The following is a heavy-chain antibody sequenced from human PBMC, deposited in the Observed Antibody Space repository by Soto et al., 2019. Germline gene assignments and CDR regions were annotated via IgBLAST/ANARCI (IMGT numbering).Heavy chain of an antibody. V-gene: IGHV4-59*08. CDR2: TYYSGST. CDR1: GGSISSYY. Sequence: SETLSLTCTVSGGSISSYYWSWIRQPPGKGLEWIAYTYYSGSTNYNPSLKSRVTISVDTSKNQFSLKLNFVTAADTAVYYCARGKAPNWFDPWGQGTLVTVSS. CDR3: ARGKAPNWFDP. J-gene: IGHJ5*02.